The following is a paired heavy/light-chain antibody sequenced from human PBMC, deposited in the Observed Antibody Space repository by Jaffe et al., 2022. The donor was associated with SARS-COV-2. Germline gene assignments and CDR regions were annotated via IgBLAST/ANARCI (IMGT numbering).Light chain of an antibody. J-gene: IGKJ3*01. Sequence: DIVMTQSPLSLPVTPGEPASISCRSSQSLLHSNGYNYLDWYLQKPGQSPQLLIYLGSNRASGVPDRFSGSGSGTDFTLKISRVEAEDVGVYYCMQALQTPLFTFGPGTKVDIK. CDR2: LGS. CDR1: QSLLHSNGYNY. CDR3: MQALQTPLFT. V-gene: IGKV2-28*01.
Heavy chain of an antibody. CDR2: IKQDGSEK. J-gene: IGHJ6*02. Sequence: EVQLVESGGGLVQPGGSLRLSCAASGFTFSSYWMSWVRQAPGKGLEWVANIKQDGSEKYYVDSVKGRFTISRDNAKNSLYLQMNSLRAEDTAVYYCARCGGRYDYVWGSYRLPYYYYGMDVWGQGTTVTVSS. CDR1: GFTFSSYW. CDR3: ARCGGRYDYVWGSYRLPYYYYGMDV. D-gene: IGHD3-16*02. V-gene: IGHV3-7*01.